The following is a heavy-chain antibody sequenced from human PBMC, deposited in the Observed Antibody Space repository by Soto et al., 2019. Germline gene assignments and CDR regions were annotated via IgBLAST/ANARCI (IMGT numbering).Heavy chain of an antibody. J-gene: IGHJ5*02. D-gene: IGHD2-15*01. CDR3: ASQRGYCSGGSCYLGWFDP. CDR2: IYYSGST. CDR1: GGSISSYY. Sequence: SETLSLTCTVSGGSISSYYWSWIRQPPGKGLEWIGYIYYSGSTNYNPSLKSRVTISVDTSKNQFSLKLSSVTAADTAVYYCASQRGYCSGGSCYLGWFDPWGQGTLVTVSS. V-gene: IGHV4-59*01.